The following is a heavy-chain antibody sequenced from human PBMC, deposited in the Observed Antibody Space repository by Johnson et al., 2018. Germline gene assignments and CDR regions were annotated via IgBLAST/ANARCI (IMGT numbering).Heavy chain of an antibody. V-gene: IGHV1-69*12. CDR1: GGSFSSYA. D-gene: IGHD3-3*01. CDR3: ARLYYDFWSGYSHEGWGDY. CDR2: IIPIYGTA. Sequence: QVQLVQSGAEVKKPGSSVKVSCKASGGSFSSYAINWVRQAPGQGLEWMGGIIPIYGTAKYAHKFQGRVTISADASTAYMELSSLRSEDTAVYYCARLYYDFWSGYSHEGWGDYWGQGTRVTVSS. J-gene: IGHJ4*02.